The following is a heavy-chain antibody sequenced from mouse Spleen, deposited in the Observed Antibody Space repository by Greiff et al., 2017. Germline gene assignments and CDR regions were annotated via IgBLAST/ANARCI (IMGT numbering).Heavy chain of an antibody. V-gene: IGHV1-81*01. CDR1: GYTFTSYG. CDR3: ARRVYDGYYNAMDY. J-gene: IGHJ4*01. D-gene: IGHD2-3*01. Sequence: QVQLQQSGAELARTGASVKLSCKASGYTFTSYGISWVKQRTGQGLEWIGEIYPRSGNTYYNEKFKGKATLTADKSSSTAYMELRSLTSEDSAVYFCARRVYDGYYNAMDYWGQGTSVTVSS. CDR2: IYPRSGNT.